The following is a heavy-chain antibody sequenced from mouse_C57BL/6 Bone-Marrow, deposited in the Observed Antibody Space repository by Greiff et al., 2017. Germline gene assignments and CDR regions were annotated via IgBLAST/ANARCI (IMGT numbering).Heavy chain of an antibody. CDR2: IDPSDSYT. CDR1: CYTFTSYW. CDR3: ARYGYYGSSCYAMDY. V-gene: IGHV1-59*01. Sequence: VQLQQPGAELVRPGTSVKLSCKASCYTFTSYWMHWVKQRPGQGLEWIGVIDPSDSYTNYNQKFKGKATLTVDTSSSTAYMQLSSLTSEDSAVYYCARYGYYGSSCYAMDYWGQGTSVTVSS. D-gene: IGHD1-1*01. J-gene: IGHJ4*01.